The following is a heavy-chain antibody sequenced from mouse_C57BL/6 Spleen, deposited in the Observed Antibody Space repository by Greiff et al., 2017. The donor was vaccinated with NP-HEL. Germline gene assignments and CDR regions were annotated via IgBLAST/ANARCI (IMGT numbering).Heavy chain of an antibody. V-gene: IGHV1-61*01. Sequence: QVQLQQPGAELVRPGSSVKLSCKASGYTFTNYWMYWVKQRPGQGLEWIGNISPSDSETHSNQKFKDKATLTVDKSSGTAYMQLSSLTSEDAAVYYCARHPRYYGSSPWFFDVWGTGTTVTVSS. CDR3: ARHPRYYGSSPWFFDV. CDR2: ISPSDSET. D-gene: IGHD1-1*01. J-gene: IGHJ1*03. CDR1: GYTFTNYW.